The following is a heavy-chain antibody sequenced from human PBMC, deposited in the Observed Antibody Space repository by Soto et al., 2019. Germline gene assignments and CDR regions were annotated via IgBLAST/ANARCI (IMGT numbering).Heavy chain of an antibody. Sequence: ASVKVSGKASGYIFTSFVIRWVRQAPGNGLEWMGWISGYNHNTNHAQNLQGRVAMTTDTSTSTAYMELRSLRSDDTAVYYCARESFISSAGTYYFDYWGQGTQVTVSS. CDR2: ISGYNHNT. CDR3: ARESFISSAGTYYFDY. V-gene: IGHV1-18*01. J-gene: IGHJ4*02. D-gene: IGHD6-13*01. CDR1: GYIFTSFV.